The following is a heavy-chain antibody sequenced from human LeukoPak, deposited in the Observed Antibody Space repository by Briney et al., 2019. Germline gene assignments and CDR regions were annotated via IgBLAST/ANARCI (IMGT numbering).Heavy chain of an antibody. D-gene: IGHD6-13*01. Sequence: GGSLRLSCAASGFTFSSYSMNWVRQAPGKGLEWVSSISSSSSYIYYADSVKGRFTISRDNSKNTLYLQMNSLRAEDTAVYYCARLGPGQQLVSWGQGTLVTVSS. CDR2: ISSSSSYI. V-gene: IGHV3-21*04. CDR3: ARLGPGQQLVS. CDR1: GFTFSSYS. J-gene: IGHJ4*02.